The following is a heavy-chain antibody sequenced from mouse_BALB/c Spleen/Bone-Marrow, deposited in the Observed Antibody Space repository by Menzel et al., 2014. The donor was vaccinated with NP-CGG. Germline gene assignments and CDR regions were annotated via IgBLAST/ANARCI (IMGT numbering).Heavy chain of an antibody. CDR2: IWAGGST. CDR3: ARYGNYEDAMDY. D-gene: IGHD2-10*02. CDR1: GFSLTSFG. V-gene: IGHV2-9*02. J-gene: IGHJ4*01. Sequence: QVQLQQSGPGLVAPSQSLSIPCTVSGFSLTSFGVHWVRQPPGKGLEWLGVIWAGGSTNYNSALMSRLSISKDNSKSQVFLKMNSLQTDDTAMYYCARYGNYEDAMDYWGQGTSVTVSS.